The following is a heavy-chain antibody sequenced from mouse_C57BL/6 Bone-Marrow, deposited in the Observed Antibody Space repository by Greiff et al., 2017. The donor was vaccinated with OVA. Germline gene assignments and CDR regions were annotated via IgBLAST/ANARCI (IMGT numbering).Heavy chain of an antibody. CDR1: GFTFSDFY. CDR3: ARDAYGNYWYFDV. Sequence: EVKVVESGGGLVQSGRSLRLSCATSGFTFSDFYMEWVRQAPGKGLEWIAASRNKANDYTTEYSASVKGRFIVSRDTSQSILYLQMNALRAEDTDIDYCARDAYGNYWYFDVWGTGTTVTVSS. J-gene: IGHJ1*03. V-gene: IGHV7-1*01. CDR2: SRNKANDYTT. D-gene: IGHD2-1*01.